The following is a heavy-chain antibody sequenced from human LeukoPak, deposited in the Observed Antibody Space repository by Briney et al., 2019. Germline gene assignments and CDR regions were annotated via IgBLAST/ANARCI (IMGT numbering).Heavy chain of an antibody. CDR1: GFTFSNYW. J-gene: IGHJ4*02. CDR2: ISGSGGST. Sequence: GGSLRLSCAASGFTFSNYWMTWVRQAPGKGLEWVSAISGSGGSTYYADSVKGRFTISRDNSKNTLYLQMNSLRAEDTAVYYCATPCLKGYSNPDYWGQGTLVTVSS. CDR3: ATPCLKGYSNPDY. D-gene: IGHD4-11*01. V-gene: IGHV3-23*01.